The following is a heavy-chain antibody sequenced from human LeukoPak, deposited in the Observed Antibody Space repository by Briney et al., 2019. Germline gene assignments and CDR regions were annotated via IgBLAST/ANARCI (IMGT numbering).Heavy chain of an antibody. V-gene: IGHV4-34*01. CDR2: INRSGST. J-gene: IGHJ6*02. D-gene: IGHD3-22*01. Sequence: PSETLSLTCAVYGGSFSGYYWSWFRQPPGKGLEWIGEINRSGSTNYNPSLKSRVTISVDTSKNQFSLKLSSVTAADTAVYYCARTVKNYYDSSAHYYGMDVWGQGTTVTVSS. CDR1: GGSFSGYY. CDR3: ARTVKNYYDSSAHYYGMDV.